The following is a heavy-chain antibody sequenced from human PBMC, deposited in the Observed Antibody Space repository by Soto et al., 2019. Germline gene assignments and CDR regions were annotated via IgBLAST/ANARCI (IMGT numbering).Heavy chain of an antibody. J-gene: IGHJ4*02. V-gene: IGHV3-23*01. CDR1: EFTFSNYA. CDR3: AKDPRQLIAYFDY. D-gene: IGHD6-13*01. Sequence: PGGSLRLSCAASEFTFSNYAMSWVRQAPGKGLEWVSSISDNGGTTYYADSVKGRFTISRDNSKNTLYLQMNSLGAEDTAVYYCAKDPRQLIAYFDYWGQGTQVTVSS. CDR2: ISDNGGTT.